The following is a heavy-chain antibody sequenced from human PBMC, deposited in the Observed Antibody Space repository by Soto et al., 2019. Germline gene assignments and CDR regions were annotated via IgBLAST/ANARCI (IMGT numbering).Heavy chain of an antibody. Sequence: QVQLVQSGAEVKKPGASVKVSCKASGYTFTSYGISWVRQAPGQGLEWMGWISAYNGNTNYAQKLQGRVTMTTDTSTSTDYMELRSLRSDDTAVYYCARDLVDSGSYSHPDGMDVWGQGTTVTVSS. J-gene: IGHJ6*02. CDR1: GYTFTSYG. V-gene: IGHV1-18*01. CDR3: ARDLVDSGSYSHPDGMDV. CDR2: ISAYNGNT. D-gene: IGHD1-26*01.